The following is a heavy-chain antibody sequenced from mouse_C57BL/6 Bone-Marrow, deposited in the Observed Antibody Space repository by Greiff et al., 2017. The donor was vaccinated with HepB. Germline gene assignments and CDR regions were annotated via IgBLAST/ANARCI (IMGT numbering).Heavy chain of an antibody. CDR3: VGDYPDY. CDR2: IDPETGGT. Sequence: QVQLQQSGAELVMPGASVTLSCKASGYTFTDYEMHWVKQTPVHGLEWIGAIDPETGGTAYNQKFKGKAILTADKSSSTAYMELRSLTSEDSAVYYCVGDYPDYWGQGTTFTVSS. D-gene: IGHD2-4*01. CDR1: GYTFTDYE. J-gene: IGHJ2*01. V-gene: IGHV1-15*01.